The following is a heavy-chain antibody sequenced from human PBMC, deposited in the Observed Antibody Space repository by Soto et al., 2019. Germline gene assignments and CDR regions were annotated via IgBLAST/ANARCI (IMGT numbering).Heavy chain of an antibody. CDR3: ARACFIGLGYCSGVSCYSCSAFDL. CDR1: GFTVISNY. J-gene: IGHJ3*01. CDR2: IYSGGST. Sequence: GGSLRLSCAASGFTVISNYMSWVRQAPGKGLEWVSVIYSGGSTYYADSVKGRFTISRDNSKNTRYLQMNSLRAEATAVYYCARACFIGLGYCSGVSCYSCSAFDLWGQGPMVTVS. V-gene: IGHV3-53*01. D-gene: IGHD2-15*01.